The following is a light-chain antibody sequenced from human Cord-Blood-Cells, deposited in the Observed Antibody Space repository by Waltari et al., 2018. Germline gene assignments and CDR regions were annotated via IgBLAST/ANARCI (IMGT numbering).Light chain of an antibody. Sequence: QSALTQPRSVSGSPGQSVTISCIGTSSDVGGYNYVPWYQQHPGKAPKLMIYDVSKRPSGVPDRFSGSKSGNTASLTISGLQAEDEADYYCCSYAGSYTLVFGGGTKLTVL. CDR3: CSYAGSYTLV. CDR2: DVS. V-gene: IGLV2-11*01. CDR1: SSDVGGYNY. J-gene: IGLJ2*01.